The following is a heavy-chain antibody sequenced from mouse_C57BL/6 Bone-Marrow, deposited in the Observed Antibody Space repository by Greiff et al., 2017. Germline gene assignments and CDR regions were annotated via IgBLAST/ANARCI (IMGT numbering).Heavy chain of an antibody. CDR3: AREDYSGPYWYFDV. V-gene: IGHV1-61*01. CDR2: IYPSYSET. CDR1: GYTFTSYW. Sequence: VQLQQPGAELVRPGSSVKLSCKASGYTFTSYWMDWVKQRPGQGLEWIGNIYPSYSETHYNQKFKDKATLTVDKSSSTAYMQLSSLTSEDSAVYYCAREDYSGPYWYFDVWGTGTTVTVSS. J-gene: IGHJ1*03. D-gene: IGHD1-1*01.